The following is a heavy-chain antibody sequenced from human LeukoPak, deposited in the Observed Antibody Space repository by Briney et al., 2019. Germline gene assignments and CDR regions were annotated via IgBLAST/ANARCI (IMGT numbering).Heavy chain of an antibody. CDR1: GYSFTSYW. CDR2: IYPGDSDT. Sequence: GESLKISCKGSGYSFTSYWIGWVRQMPGKGLEWMGIIYPGDSDTRYSPSFQGQVTISADKSISTAYLQWSSLKASDTAMYYCARGVWATTTGPNDAFDIWGQGTMVIVSS. V-gene: IGHV5-51*01. CDR3: ARGVWATTTGPNDAFDI. J-gene: IGHJ3*02. D-gene: IGHD4-17*01.